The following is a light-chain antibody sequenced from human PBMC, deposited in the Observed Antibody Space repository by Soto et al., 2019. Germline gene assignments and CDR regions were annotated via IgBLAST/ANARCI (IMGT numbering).Light chain of an antibody. CDR2: EVT. V-gene: IGLV2-8*01. CDR3: SYFPSSNPGV. J-gene: IGLJ3*02. Sequence: QSALTQPPSASGSPGQSVTISCTGTSSDVGAYNYVSWYQQHAGKAPKLVIYEVTKRPSGVPDRFSGSKSANTASLTVSGLQAEDGADYYCSYFPSSNPGVFGGGTKLTV. CDR1: SSDVGAYNY.